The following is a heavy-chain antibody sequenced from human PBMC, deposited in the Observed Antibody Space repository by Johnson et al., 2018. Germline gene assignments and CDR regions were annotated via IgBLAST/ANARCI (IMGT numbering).Heavy chain of an antibody. D-gene: IGHD3-22*01. V-gene: IGHV1-46*01. CDR2: INPSGGST. J-gene: IGHJ3*02. CDR1: GYTFTSYY. Sequence: QVQLVQSGAEVKKPGASVKVSCKASGYTFTSYYMHWVRQAPGQGLEWMGIINPSGGSTSYAQKFQGRVTMTRATSTSTVYMELSSLRSEDTAVYYCARVLYYDTSGYHKGDAFHIWGQGTMVTVSS. CDR3: ARVLYYDTSGYHKGDAFHI.